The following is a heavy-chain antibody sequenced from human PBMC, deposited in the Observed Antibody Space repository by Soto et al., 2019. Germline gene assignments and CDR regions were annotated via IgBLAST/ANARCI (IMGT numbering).Heavy chain of an antibody. CDR1: GFIFSNYG. D-gene: IGHD3-10*01. J-gene: IGHJ4*02. V-gene: IGHV3-33*01. Sequence: GGSLRLSCAASGFIFSNYGMHWVRQAPGKGLEWVAVIWFDGGNKYYADSVKGRFTISRDNSKNTLFLQVNSLRPEDTAVYYCARGAPAVIIAVPAAPLDYWGRGTLVTVSS. CDR2: IWFDGGNK. CDR3: ARGAPAVIIAVPAAPLDY.